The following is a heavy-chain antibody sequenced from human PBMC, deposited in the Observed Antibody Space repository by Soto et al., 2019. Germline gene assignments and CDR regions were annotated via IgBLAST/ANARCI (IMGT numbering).Heavy chain of an antibody. CDR1: GGSISSYY. CDR3: ARRYSSSLDV. J-gene: IGHJ6*02. V-gene: IGHV4-59*08. Sequence: ASETLSLTCTVSGGSISSYYWSWIRQPPGKGLEWIGYIYYSGSTNYNPSLKSRVTISVDTSKNQFSLKLSSVTAADTAVYYCARRYSSSLDVWGQGTTVTVSS. D-gene: IGHD6-13*01. CDR2: IYYSGST.